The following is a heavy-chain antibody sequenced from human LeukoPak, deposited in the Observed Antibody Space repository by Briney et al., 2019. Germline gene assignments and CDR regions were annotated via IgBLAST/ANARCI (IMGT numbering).Heavy chain of an antibody. CDR2: INTDGNST. Sequence: GGSLRLSCAASGFIFSNYWMHWVRQAPGKGLVWVSHINTDGNSTTYADSVKGRFTISRDNAKNTLYLQMNSLRAEDTAVYYCARVGYCSSTSCYAVDYWGQGTLVTVSS. CDR3: ARVGYCSSTSCYAVDY. J-gene: IGHJ4*02. CDR1: GFIFSNYW. D-gene: IGHD2-2*01. V-gene: IGHV3-74*01.